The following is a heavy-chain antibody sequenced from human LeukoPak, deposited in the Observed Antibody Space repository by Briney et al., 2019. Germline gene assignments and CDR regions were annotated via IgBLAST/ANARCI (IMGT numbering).Heavy chain of an antibody. CDR1: GGTFISYA. Sequence: ASVKVSCKASGGTFISYAISWARQAPGQGLEWMGRIIPILGIANYAQKFQGRVTITADKSTSTAYMELSSLRSEDTAVYYCARDRGYYYDSSGSLDYWGQGTLVTVSS. D-gene: IGHD3-22*01. CDR3: ARDRGYYYDSSGSLDY. J-gene: IGHJ4*02. CDR2: IIPILGIA. V-gene: IGHV1-69*04.